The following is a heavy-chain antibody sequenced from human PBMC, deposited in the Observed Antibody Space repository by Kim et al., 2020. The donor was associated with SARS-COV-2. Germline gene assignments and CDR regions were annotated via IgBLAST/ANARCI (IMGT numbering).Heavy chain of an antibody. CDR1: GFTFSDYY. CDR3: ARDLRMGSGSYYNSSMPNLLYYYYYYGMDV. D-gene: IGHD3-10*01. V-gene: IGHV3-11*06. J-gene: IGHJ6*02. Sequence: GGSLRLSCAASGFTFSDYYMSWIRQAPGKGLEWVSYISSSSSYTNYADSVKGRFTISRDNAKNSLYLQMNSLRAEDTAVYYCARDLRMGSGSYYNSSMPNLLYYYYYYGMDVWGQGTTVTVSS. CDR2: ISSSSSYT.